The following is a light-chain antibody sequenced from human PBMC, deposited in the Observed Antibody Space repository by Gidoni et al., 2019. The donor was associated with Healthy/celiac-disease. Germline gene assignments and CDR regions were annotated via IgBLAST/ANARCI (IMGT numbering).Light chain of an antibody. Sequence: PGERATLSCRASQSVSSYLAWYQQKPGQAPRLLIYDASNRATGIPARFSGSGSGTDFTLTISSLEPEDVAVYYCQQRSNWYTFGQGTKLEIK. CDR3: QQRSNWYT. CDR2: DAS. V-gene: IGKV3-11*01. J-gene: IGKJ2*01. CDR1: QSVSSY.